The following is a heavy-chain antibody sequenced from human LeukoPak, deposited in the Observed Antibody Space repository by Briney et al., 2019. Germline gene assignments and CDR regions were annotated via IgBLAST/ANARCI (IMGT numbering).Heavy chain of an antibody. V-gene: IGHV1-2*04. CDR1: GYTFTGYY. D-gene: IGHD6-6*01. CDR3: ASGRSIAARGWFDP. J-gene: IGHJ5*02. Sequence: ASVKVSCKASGYTFTGYYMHWVRQAPGQGLEWMGWINPNSGGTNYAQKFQGWVTMTRDTSISTAYMELSRLRSDDTAVYYCASGRSIAARGWFDPWGQGTLVTVSS. CDR2: INPNSGGT.